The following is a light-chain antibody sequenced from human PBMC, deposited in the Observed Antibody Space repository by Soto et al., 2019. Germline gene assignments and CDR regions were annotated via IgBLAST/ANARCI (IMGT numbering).Light chain of an antibody. Sequence: QSVLTQPPSASGTPGQRVTISCSGSSSNIGSNYVYWYQHPPGTAPKLLIYRNNERPSGVPDRFSGSKSGTSASLAISGLRSEDEAVYYCAGWDASLSGWVFGGGTKLTVL. V-gene: IGLV1-47*01. CDR1: SSNIGSNY. CDR2: RNN. CDR3: AGWDASLSGWV. J-gene: IGLJ3*02.